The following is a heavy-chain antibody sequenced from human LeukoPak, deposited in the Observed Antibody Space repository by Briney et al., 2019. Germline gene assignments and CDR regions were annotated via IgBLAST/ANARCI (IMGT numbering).Heavy chain of an antibody. CDR3: ARVPLVRGVYHWFDP. CDR2: INPNSGGT. Sequence: GAPVKVSCKASGYTFTGYYMHWVRKAPGQGLEWMGWINPNSGGTNYAQKFQGRVTMTRDTSISTAYMELSRLRSDDTAVYYCARVPLVRGVYHWFDPWGQGTLVTVSS. CDR1: GYTFTGYY. V-gene: IGHV1-2*02. J-gene: IGHJ5*02. D-gene: IGHD3-10*01.